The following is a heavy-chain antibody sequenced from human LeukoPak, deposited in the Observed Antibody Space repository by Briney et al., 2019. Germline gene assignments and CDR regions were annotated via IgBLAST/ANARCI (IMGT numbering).Heavy chain of an antibody. CDR2: ISAYNGNT. J-gene: IGHJ4*02. CDR3: ARVAVGTIFGVVIIREFDY. V-gene: IGHV1-18*01. Sequence: ASVEVSCKASGYTFTSYGISWVRQAPGQGLEWMGWISAYNGNTNYAQKLQGRVTMTTDTSTSTAYMELRSLRSDDTAVYYCARVAVGTIFGVVIIREFDYWGQGTLVTVSS. D-gene: IGHD3-3*01. CDR1: GYTFTSYG.